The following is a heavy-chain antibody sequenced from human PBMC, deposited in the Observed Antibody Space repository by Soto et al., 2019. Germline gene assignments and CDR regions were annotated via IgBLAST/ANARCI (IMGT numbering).Heavy chain of an antibody. CDR1: GGSISSSSYY. Sequence: SETLSLTCTVSGGSISSSSYYWGWIRQPPGKGLEWIGSIYYSGSTYYNPSLKSRVTISVDTSKNQFSLKLSSVTAADTAVYYCARHPAYYGSGSYYKNYYYYYYMDVWGKGTTVTVSS. J-gene: IGHJ6*03. D-gene: IGHD3-10*01. CDR3: ARHPAYYGSGSYYKNYYYYYYMDV. V-gene: IGHV4-39*01. CDR2: IYYSGST.